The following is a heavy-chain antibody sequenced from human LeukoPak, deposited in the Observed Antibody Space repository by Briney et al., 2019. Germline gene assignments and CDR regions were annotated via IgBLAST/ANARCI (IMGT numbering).Heavy chain of an antibody. V-gene: IGHV4-59*01. CDR2: IYYSGST. CDR1: GGSISSYY. CDR3: ARAAREMATTPDFDY. D-gene: IGHD5-24*01. Sequence: PSETLSLTCTVPGGSISSYYWSWIRQPPGKGLEWIGYIYYSGSTNYNPSLKSRVTISVDTSKNQFSLKLSSVTAADTAVYYCARAAREMATTPDFDYWGQGTLVTVSS. J-gene: IGHJ4*02.